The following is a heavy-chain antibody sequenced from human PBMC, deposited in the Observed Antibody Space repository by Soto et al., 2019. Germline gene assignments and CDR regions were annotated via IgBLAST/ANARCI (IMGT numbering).Heavy chain of an antibody. Sequence: PGGSLRLSCAASGFTFSSYAMHWVRQAPGKGLEWVAVISYDGSNKYYADSVKGRFTISRDNSKNTLYLQMNSLRAEDTAVYYCARGQGAFDIWGQGTMATVSS. J-gene: IGHJ3*02. V-gene: IGHV3-30-3*01. CDR2: ISYDGSNK. CDR1: GFTFSSYA. CDR3: ARGQGAFDI.